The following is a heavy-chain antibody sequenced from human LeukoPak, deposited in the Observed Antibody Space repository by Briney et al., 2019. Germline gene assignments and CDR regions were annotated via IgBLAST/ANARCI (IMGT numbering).Heavy chain of an antibody. CDR1: GGSISSYY. D-gene: IGHD3-10*01. Sequence: PSETLSLTCTVSGGSISSYYWGWIRQPPGKGLEWIGSIYYSGSTYYNPSLKSRVTISVDTSKNQFSLKVSSVTAADTAVYYCARDYYGSGSYPYWGQGTLVTVSS. V-gene: IGHV4-39*07. CDR3: ARDYYGSGSYPY. J-gene: IGHJ4*02. CDR2: IYYSGST.